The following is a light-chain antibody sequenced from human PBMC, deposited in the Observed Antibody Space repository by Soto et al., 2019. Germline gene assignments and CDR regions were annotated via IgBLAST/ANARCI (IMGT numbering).Light chain of an antibody. CDR1: SSEVGGYNF. J-gene: IGLJ1*01. CDR2: DVS. Sequence: QSALTQPAPVSGSPGQSITISCTGTSSEVGGYNFVSWYQQHPGKAHKLMIYDVSNRPSGVSNRFSGSKSGNTASLTISGLQAEDEADYYCSSYTSSSTYVFGTGTKVTVL. CDR3: SSYTSSSTYV. V-gene: IGLV2-14*01.